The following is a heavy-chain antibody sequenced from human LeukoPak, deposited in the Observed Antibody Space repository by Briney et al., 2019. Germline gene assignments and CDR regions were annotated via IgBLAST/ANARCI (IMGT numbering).Heavy chain of an antibody. CDR1: GFTFSSYG. CDR2: IRYDGSNK. Sequence: AGGSLRLSCAASGFTFSSYGMHWVRQAPGKGLEWVAFIRYDGSNKYYADSVKGRFTISRDNSKNTLYLQMNSLRAEDTAVYYCARASENWFDPWGQGTLVTVSS. CDR3: ARASENWFDP. J-gene: IGHJ5*02. V-gene: IGHV3-30*02.